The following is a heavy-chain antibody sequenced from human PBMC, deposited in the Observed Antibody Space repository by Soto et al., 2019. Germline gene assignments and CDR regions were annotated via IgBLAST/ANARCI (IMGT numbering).Heavy chain of an antibody. CDR1: GFTFRSYA. CDR2: ISYDGSNK. V-gene: IGHV3-30-3*01. CDR3: ARGVGRLSGRTMVRGGYGMDV. J-gene: IGHJ6*02. Sequence: GGSLRLSCAASGFTFRSYAMHWVRQAPGKGLEWVAVISYDGSNKYYADSVKGRFTISRDNSKNTLYLQMNSLRAEDTAVYYCARGVGRLSGRTMVRGGYGMDVWGQGTTVTVSS. D-gene: IGHD3-10*01.